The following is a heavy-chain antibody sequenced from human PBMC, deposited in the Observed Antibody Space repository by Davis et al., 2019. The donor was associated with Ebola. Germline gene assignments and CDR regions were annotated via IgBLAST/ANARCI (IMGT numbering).Heavy chain of an antibody. J-gene: IGHJ1*01. CDR1: GGSFSGYY. CDR2: INHSGST. V-gene: IGHV4-34*01. CDR3: ASPGDYVRYFLY. D-gene: IGHD4-17*01. Sequence: SETLSLTCAVYGGSFSGYYWSWIRQPPGKGLEWIGEINHSGSTNYNPSLKSRVTISLDTSKRQFSLRVNSVTAADTAVYYCASPGDYVRYFLYWGRGTLVTVSS.